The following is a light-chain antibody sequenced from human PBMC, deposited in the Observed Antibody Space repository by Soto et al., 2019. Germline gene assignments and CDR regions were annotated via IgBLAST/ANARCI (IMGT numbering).Light chain of an antibody. Sequence: DIQMTQSPSSLSASVEDRVIITCRASQSISSWLAWYQQKPGKAPKLLIYKASSLQSGVPSRFSGSGSGTDFTLTISSLQPEDFATYYCLQDYNYPRTFGQGTRLEIK. CDR3: LQDYNYPRT. J-gene: IGKJ5*01. V-gene: IGKV1-5*03. CDR1: QSISSW. CDR2: KAS.